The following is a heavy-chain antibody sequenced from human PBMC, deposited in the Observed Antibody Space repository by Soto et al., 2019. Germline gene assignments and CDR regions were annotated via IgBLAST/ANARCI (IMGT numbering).Heavy chain of an antibody. Sequence: GGSLRLSCAASGFTFSSYWMSWVRQAPGKGLEWVANIKQDGSEKYYVDSVKGRFTISRDNAKNSLYLQMNSLRAEDTAVYYCAGEGWFGELWLWGQGTLVTVSS. CDR1: GFTFSSYW. CDR3: AGEGWFGELWL. D-gene: IGHD3-10*01. J-gene: IGHJ4*02. CDR2: IKQDGSEK. V-gene: IGHV3-7*01.